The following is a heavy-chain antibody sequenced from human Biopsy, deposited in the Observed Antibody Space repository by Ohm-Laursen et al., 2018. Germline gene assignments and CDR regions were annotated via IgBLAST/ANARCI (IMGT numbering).Heavy chain of an antibody. J-gene: IGHJ3*02. D-gene: IGHD5-12*01. CDR1: GGSISNNNYY. Sequence: SETLSLTCTVSGGSISNNNYYWGWIRQPPGKGLEWIGSIFYRGSTHYKPSLKSRVNISVDTSKNQFSLKLNSVTAADTAVYYCAREAIGVATAFDIWGQGTMVTVSS. CDR2: IFYRGST. CDR3: AREAIGVATAFDI. V-gene: IGHV4-39*02.